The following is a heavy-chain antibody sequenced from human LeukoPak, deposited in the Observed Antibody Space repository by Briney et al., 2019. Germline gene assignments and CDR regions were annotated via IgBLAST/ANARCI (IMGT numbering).Heavy chain of an antibody. CDR2: INESGST. J-gene: IGHJ5*02. Sequence: SETLSLTCAVYGGSFGGYYWNLIRQPPGMGLEWIGEINESGSTNYNPSLKSRVTISVDTPKRQFSLKLSSVTAADTAVYYCARASAYSISSGVDLWGQGTLVTVSS. CDR3: ARASAYSISSGVDL. V-gene: IGHV4-34*01. D-gene: IGHD6-6*01. CDR1: GGSFGGYY.